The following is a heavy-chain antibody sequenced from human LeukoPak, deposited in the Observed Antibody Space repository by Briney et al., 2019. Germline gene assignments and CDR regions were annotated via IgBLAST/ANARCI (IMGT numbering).Heavy chain of an antibody. CDR3: ARTGIAARPTVWFDP. D-gene: IGHD6-6*01. CDR1: GFTFSSYW. Sequence: GGSLRLSCAASGFTFSSYWMHWVRQAPGKGLVWVSHINSDGSSTNHADSVKGRFTISRDNAKNTLYLQMNSLRAEDTAVYYCARTGIAARPTVWFDPWGQGTLVTVSS. J-gene: IGHJ5*02. CDR2: INSDGSST. V-gene: IGHV3-74*01.